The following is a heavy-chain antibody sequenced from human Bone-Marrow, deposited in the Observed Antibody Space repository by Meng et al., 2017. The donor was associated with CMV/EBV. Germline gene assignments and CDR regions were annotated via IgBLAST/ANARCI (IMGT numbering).Heavy chain of an antibody. D-gene: IGHD3-16*01. CDR2: IYYSGST. V-gene: IGHV4-59*01. Sequence: GSLRLSCTVSGGSISSYYWSWIRQPPGKGLEWIGYIYYSGSTNYNPSLKSRVTISVDTSKNQFSLKLSSVTAADTAVYYCARDGGRGKGGFDIWGQGTMVTVSS. J-gene: IGHJ3*02. CDR1: GGSISSYY. CDR3: ARDGGRGKGGFDI.